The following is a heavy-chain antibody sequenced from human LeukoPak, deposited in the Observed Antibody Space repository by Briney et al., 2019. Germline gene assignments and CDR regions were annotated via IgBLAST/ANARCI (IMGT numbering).Heavy chain of an antibody. Sequence: ASVKVSCKASGYTFSGYYMHWVRQAPGQGLEWMGRVNPNSGGTNYAQKLQGRVTMTTDTSTSTAYMELRSLRSDDTAVYYCARGPPGMVRGAPADYWGQGTLVTVSS. J-gene: IGHJ4*02. CDR3: ARGPPGMVRGAPADY. CDR2: VNPNSGGT. CDR1: GYTFSGYY. V-gene: IGHV1-2*06. D-gene: IGHD3-10*01.